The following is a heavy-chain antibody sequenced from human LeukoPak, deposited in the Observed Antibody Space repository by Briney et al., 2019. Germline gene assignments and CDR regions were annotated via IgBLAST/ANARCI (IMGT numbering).Heavy chain of an antibody. Sequence: ASVKVSCKASGYTFTGYYMHWVRQAPGQGLEWMGWINPNSGGTNYAQKFQGRVTMTRDTSISTAYMELSRLRSDDTAVYYCARVPRIAAAGTWYNWFDPWGQGTLVTASS. J-gene: IGHJ5*02. CDR1: GYTFTGYY. CDR3: ARVPRIAAAGTWYNWFDP. V-gene: IGHV1-2*02. D-gene: IGHD6-13*01. CDR2: INPNSGGT.